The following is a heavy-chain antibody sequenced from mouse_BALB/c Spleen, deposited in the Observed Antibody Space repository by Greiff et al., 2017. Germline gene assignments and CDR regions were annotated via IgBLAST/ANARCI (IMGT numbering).Heavy chain of an antibody. J-gene: IGHJ2*01. CDR3: AKHAIYDGYPLFDY. D-gene: IGHD2-3*01. CDR1: GFSLTDYG. Sequence: VKLMESGPGLVAPSQSLSITCTVSGFSLTDYGVSWIRQPPGKGLEWLGVIWGGGSTYYNSALKSRLSISKDNSKSQVFLKMNSLQTDDTAMYYCAKHAIYDGYPLFDYWGQGTTLTVSS. V-gene: IGHV2-6-5*01. CDR2: IWGGGST.